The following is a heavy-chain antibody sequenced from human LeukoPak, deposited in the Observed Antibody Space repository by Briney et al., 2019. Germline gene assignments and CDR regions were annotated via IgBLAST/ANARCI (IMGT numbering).Heavy chain of an antibody. V-gene: IGHV3-23*01. J-gene: IGHJ4*02. Sequence: GGSLRLSCAASGFTFSSYGMSWVRQAPGKGLEWVSAISGSGGSTYYADSVKGRFTISRDNAKNSLYLQMNSLRAEDTAVYYCARGGVVGGRFGEWGQGTLVTVSS. D-gene: IGHD1-26*01. CDR1: GFTFSSYG. CDR2: ISGSGGST. CDR3: ARGGVVGGRFGE.